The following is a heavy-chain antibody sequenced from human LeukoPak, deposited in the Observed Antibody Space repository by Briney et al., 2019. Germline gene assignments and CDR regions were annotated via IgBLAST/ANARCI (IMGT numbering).Heavy chain of an antibody. CDR3: ARDLRGWEDRVGCYYYGMDV. CDR1: GYTFTSYY. V-gene: IGHV1-46*01. CDR2: INPSGGST. Sequence: ASVKVSCKASGYTFTSYYMHWVRQAPGQGLEWMGIINPSGGSTSYAQKFQGRVTMTRNTSTSTVYMELSSLRSEDTAVYYCARDLRGWEDRVGCYYYGMDVWGQGTTVTVSS. D-gene: IGHD1-26*01. J-gene: IGHJ6*02.